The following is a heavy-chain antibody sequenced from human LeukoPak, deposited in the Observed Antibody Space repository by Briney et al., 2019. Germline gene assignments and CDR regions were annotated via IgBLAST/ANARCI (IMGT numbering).Heavy chain of an antibody. D-gene: IGHD3-9*01. Sequence: NPSETLSLTCTVSGGSISSYYWSWIRQPPGKGLEWIGYIYYSGSTNYNPSLKSRVTISVDTSKNQFSLKLSSVTAADTAVYYCARAYYDILTGLYYFDYWGQGTLVTVSS. J-gene: IGHJ4*02. CDR1: GGSISSYY. V-gene: IGHV4-59*01. CDR2: IYYSGST. CDR3: ARAYYDILTGLYYFDY.